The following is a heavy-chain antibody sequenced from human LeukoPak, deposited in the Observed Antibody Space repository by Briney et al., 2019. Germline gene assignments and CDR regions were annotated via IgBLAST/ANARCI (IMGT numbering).Heavy chain of an antibody. V-gene: IGHV5-51*01. CDR3: ARHGGNYYDSSGYYYGY. CDR1: GYSFTSYW. J-gene: IGHJ4*02. Sequence: GESLKISCKGSGYSFTSYWIGWVRQMPGKGLEWMGIIYPGDSDTRYSPSFQGQVTISADKPISTAYLQWSSLKASDTAMYYCARHGGNYYDSSGYYYGYWGQGTLVTVSS. CDR2: IYPGDSDT. D-gene: IGHD3-22*01.